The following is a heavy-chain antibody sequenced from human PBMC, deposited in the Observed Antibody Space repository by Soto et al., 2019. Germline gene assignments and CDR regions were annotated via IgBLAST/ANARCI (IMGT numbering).Heavy chain of an antibody. CDR1: GGSISTSHH. CDR2: VFYNGSP. D-gene: IGHD1-20*01. J-gene: IGHJ4*02. CDR3: ARHYNTGAFFDY. Sequence: QLQLQESGPRLVKSSETLSLTCTVSGGSISTSHHWGWIRQPPGKGLEWIGSVFYNGSPYYSPAFKSRITISVDTSNNQFSLRVRSVTATDTAVYFCARHYNTGAFFDYWGQGNLVTVSS. V-gene: IGHV4-39*01.